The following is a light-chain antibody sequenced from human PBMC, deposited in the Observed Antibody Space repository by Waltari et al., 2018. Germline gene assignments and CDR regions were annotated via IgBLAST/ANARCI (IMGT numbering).Light chain of an antibody. J-gene: IGLJ2*01. V-gene: IGLV2-23*02. Sequence: QSALTQPASVSGSPGQSIPISCTGTSSDVGDSNSVSWYQQHPGKVTKLMIYDVSKRPSGVSDRFSGSKSDNTASLTISGLQAEDEADYYCCSYAGSTTLIFGGGTKLTVL. CDR1: SSDVGDSNS. CDR2: DVS. CDR3: CSYAGSTTLI.